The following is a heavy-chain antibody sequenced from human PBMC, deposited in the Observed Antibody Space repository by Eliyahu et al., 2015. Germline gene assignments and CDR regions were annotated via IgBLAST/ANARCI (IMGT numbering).Heavy chain of an antibody. CDR2: ISYDGSNK. V-gene: IGHV3-30*18. CDR1: GFPFSSYG. CDR3: AKDIVVVPAAMGGGYYYYYGMDV. Sequence: QVQLVESGGGVVQPGRSLRLSCAASGFPFSSYGLPXVXQAPGKGLEGVAVISYDGSNKYYADSVKGRFTISRDNSKNTLYLQMNSLRAEDTAVYYCAKDIVVVPAAMGGGYYYYYGMDVWGQGTTVTVSS. D-gene: IGHD2-2*01. J-gene: IGHJ6*02.